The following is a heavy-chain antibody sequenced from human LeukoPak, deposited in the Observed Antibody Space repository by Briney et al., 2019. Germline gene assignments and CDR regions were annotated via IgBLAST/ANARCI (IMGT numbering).Heavy chain of an antibody. CDR1: GYTLTELS. CDR2: FDPEDGET. V-gene: IGHV1-24*01. CDR3: AKGRGIQLWLGIDY. J-gene: IGHJ4*02. D-gene: IGHD5-18*01. Sequence: ASVKVSCKVSGYTLTELSMHWVRQAPGKGIEWMGGFDPEDGETIYAQKFQGRVTMTEDTSTDTAYMELSSLRAEDTAVYYCAKGRGIQLWLGIDYWGQGTLVTVSS.